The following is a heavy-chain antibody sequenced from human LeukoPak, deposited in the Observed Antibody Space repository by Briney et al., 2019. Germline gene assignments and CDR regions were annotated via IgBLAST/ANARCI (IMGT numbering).Heavy chain of an antibody. CDR1: GFTFSSYA. Sequence: SGGSLRLSCAASGFTFSSYAMSWVRQAPGKGLEWVSAISGSGGSTYYADSVKGRFTISGDNSKNTLYLQMNSLRAEDTAVYYCAKDLIVGATDPPFFDYWGQGTLVTVSS. CDR3: AKDLIVGATDPPFFDY. D-gene: IGHD1-26*01. CDR2: ISGSGGST. J-gene: IGHJ4*02. V-gene: IGHV3-23*01.